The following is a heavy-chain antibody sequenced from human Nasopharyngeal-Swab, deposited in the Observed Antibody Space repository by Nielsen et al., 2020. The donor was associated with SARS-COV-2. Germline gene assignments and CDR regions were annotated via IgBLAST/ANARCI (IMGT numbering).Heavy chain of an antibody. V-gene: IGHV4-59*01. CDR3: ARAYYYGSGSSFDY. J-gene: IGHJ4*02. Sequence: SETLSLTCTVSGGSISSYYWSWIRQPPGKGLEWIGYIYYSGSTNYNPSLKSRVTISVDTPKNQFSLKLSSVTAADTAVYYCARAYYYGSGSSFDYWGQGTLVTVSS. CDR1: GGSISSYY. CDR2: IYYSGST. D-gene: IGHD3-10*01.